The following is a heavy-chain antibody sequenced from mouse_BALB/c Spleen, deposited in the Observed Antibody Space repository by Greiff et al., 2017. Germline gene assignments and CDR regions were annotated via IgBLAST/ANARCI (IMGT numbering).Heavy chain of an antibody. CDR3: ATIYDGYYFDY. CDR2: ISSGGST. J-gene: IGHJ2*01. Sequence: EVHLVESGGGLVKPGGSLKLSCAASGFTFSSYAMSWVRQTPEKRLEWVASISSGGSTYYPDSVKGRFTISRDNARNILYLQMSSLRSEDTAMYYCATIYDGYYFDYWGQGTTLTVSS. V-gene: IGHV5-6-5*01. D-gene: IGHD2-3*01. CDR1: GFTFSSYA.